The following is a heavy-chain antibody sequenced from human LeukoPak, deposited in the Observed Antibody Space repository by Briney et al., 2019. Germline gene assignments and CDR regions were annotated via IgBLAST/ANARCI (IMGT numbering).Heavy chain of an antibody. Sequence: SETLSLTCAVYGGSFSGYYWSWIRQPPGKGLEWIREVNHSGSTNYNPSLKSRVTISVDTSKNQFSLKLSSVTAADTAVYYCAREGFDGDYDIDAFDIWGQGTMVTVSS. V-gene: IGHV4-34*01. CDR3: AREGFDGDYDIDAFDI. CDR2: VNHSGST. D-gene: IGHD4-17*01. J-gene: IGHJ3*02. CDR1: GGSFSGYY.